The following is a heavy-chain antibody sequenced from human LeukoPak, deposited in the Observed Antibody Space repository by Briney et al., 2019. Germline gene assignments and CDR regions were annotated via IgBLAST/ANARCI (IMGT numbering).Heavy chain of an antibody. J-gene: IGHJ4*02. CDR1: GYTFTGYY. CDR3: AILPDCSSTSCYTVDY. V-gene: IGHV1-2*02. D-gene: IGHD2-2*02. CDR2: INPNSGGT. Sequence: GASVKVSCKASGYTFTGYYMHWVRQAPGHGLEWMGWINPNSGGTNYAQKFQGRVTMTRDTSISTAYMELSRLRSDDTAVYYCAILPDCSSTSCYTVDYWGQGTLVTVSS.